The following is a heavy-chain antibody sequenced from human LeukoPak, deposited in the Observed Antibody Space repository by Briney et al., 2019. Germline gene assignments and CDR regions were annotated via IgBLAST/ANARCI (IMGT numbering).Heavy chain of an antibody. CDR2: INPNSGGT. V-gene: IGHV1-2*02. J-gene: IGHJ3*02. CDR1: GYTFTGYY. CDR3: ARFDILTGYSLGAFDI. D-gene: IGHD3-9*01. Sequence: ASVKVSFKASGYTFTGYYMHWVRQAPGQGLEWMGWINPNSGGTNYAQKFQGRVTMTRDTSISTAYMELSRLRSDDTAVYYCARFDILTGYSLGAFDIWGQGTMVTVSS.